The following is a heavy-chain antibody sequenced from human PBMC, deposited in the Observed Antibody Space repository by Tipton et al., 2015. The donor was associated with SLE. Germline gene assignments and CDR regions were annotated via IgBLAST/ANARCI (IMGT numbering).Heavy chain of an antibody. V-gene: IGHV4-59*12. Sequence: TLSLTCTVSGGSISSYYWSWIRQPPGKGLEWIGYIYYSGSTNYNPSLKSRVTISVDTSKNQFPLKLSSVTAADTAVYYCARGDIGAAEYFQHWGQGTLVTVSS. CDR2: IYYSGST. D-gene: IGHD3-9*01. CDR1: GGSISSYY. CDR3: ARGDIGAAEYFQH. J-gene: IGHJ1*01.